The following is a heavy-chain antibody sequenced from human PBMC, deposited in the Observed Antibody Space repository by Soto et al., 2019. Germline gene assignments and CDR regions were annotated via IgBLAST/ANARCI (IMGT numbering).Heavy chain of an antibody. Sequence: SVKVSCKASGGTFSSYAISWVRQAPGQGLEWMGGIIPIFATPSYAQKFQGRVTITADKSTSTAYMELSSLRSEDTAVYYCVRQGPAAVNHGMDVWGQGTTVTVSS. CDR2: IIPIFATP. CDR3: VRQGPAAVNHGMDV. J-gene: IGHJ6*02. V-gene: IGHV1-69*06. D-gene: IGHD6-25*01. CDR1: GGTFSSYA.